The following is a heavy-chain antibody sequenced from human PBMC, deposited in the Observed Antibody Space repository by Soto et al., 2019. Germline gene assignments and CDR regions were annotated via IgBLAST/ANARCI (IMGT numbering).Heavy chain of an antibody. J-gene: IGHJ4*02. V-gene: IGHV4-31*03. CDR3: SRGILV. CDR2: ISYGGST. CDR1: GGSINSGGYC. Sequence: QVQLQESGPGLVKPSQTLSLTCTVSGGSINSGGYCWSWIRQHPGKGLDWIGCISYGGSTSYNPSLKIRVTIAVDTSKNQFSLKLRSVTAADTAVYYCSRGILVWGQGTLITVSS. D-gene: IGHD5-18*01.